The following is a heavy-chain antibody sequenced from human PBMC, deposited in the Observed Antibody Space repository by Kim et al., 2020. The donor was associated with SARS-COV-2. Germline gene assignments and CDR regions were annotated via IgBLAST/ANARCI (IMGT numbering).Heavy chain of an antibody. V-gene: IGHV3-30*03. J-gene: IGHJ4*02. Sequence: GGSLRLSCAASGFTFSSYGMHWVRQAPGKGLEWVAVISYDGSNKYYADSVKGRFTISRDNSKNTLYLQMNSLRAEDTAVYYCATSHTYYDLFGGFDYWGQGTLVTVSS. CDR3: ATSHTYYDLFGGFDY. CDR2: ISYDGSNK. D-gene: IGHD3-3*01. CDR1: GFTFSSYG.